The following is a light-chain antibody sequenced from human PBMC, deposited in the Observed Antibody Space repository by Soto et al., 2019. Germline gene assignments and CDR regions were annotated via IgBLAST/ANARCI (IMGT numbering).Light chain of an antibody. CDR2: RNN. V-gene: IGLV1-47*01. CDR3: AAWDDSLSGPVV. CDR1: SSNIGSNY. J-gene: IGLJ2*01. Sequence: QSVLTQPPSASGTPGQRVTISCSGSSSNIGSNYVYWYQQLPGTAPKLLIYRNNQRPSWVPARFSGSTSGTSASLAISGRRSEDEDDYYCAAWDDSLSGPVVFGGGTKVTVL.